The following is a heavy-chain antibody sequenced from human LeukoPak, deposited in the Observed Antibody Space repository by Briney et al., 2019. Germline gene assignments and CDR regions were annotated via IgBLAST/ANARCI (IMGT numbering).Heavy chain of an antibody. J-gene: IGHJ3*02. D-gene: IGHD2-8*02. CDR1: GGSISSYY. Sequence: RSETLSLTCTVSGGSISSYYWSWVRQPPGKGLEWIGYIYNSGSTNYNPSLKSRLTISVDTTKKQFSMKLSSVTAADTAVFYCARVAVLGFGYAFDIWGQGTMVTVSS. CDR2: IYNSGST. CDR3: ARVAVLGFGYAFDI. V-gene: IGHV4-59*01.